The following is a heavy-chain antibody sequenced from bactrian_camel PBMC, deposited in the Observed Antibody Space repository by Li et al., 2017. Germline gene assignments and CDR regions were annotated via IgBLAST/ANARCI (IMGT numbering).Heavy chain of an antibody. CDR2: IDNDGST. CDR1: GFTFSAYD. Sequence: DVQLVESGGGSVKAGGSLRLSCTVSGFTFSAYDMSWVRQAPGKEREEVGTIDNDGSTIYPDSVKGRFTISRDNTRNTLILQMNSLKTEDTAVYYCATAVYSLGVEFAYWGHGTQVTVS. V-gene: IGHV3S10*01. D-gene: IGHD3*01. J-gene: IGHJ4*01. CDR3: ATAVYSLGVEFAY.